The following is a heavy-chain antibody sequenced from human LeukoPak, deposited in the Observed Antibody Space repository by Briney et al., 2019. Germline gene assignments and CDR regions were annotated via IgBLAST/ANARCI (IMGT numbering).Heavy chain of an antibody. CDR2: ISGDGGST. D-gene: IGHD6-19*01. CDR3: AKDTVGYSSGWYYY. V-gene: IGHV3-43*02. Sequence: GGSLRLSCAASGFTFDDYAMHWVRQAPGKGLEWVSLISGDGGSTYYADSVKGRFTISRDNSKNSLYLQMNSLRTKDTALYYCAKDTVGYSSGWYYYWGQGTLVTVSS. CDR1: GFTFDDYA. J-gene: IGHJ4*02.